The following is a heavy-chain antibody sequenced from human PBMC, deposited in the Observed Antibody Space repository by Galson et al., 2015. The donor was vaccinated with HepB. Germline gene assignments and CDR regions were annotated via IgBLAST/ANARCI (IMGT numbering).Heavy chain of an antibody. Sequence: SLRLSCAASGFAFSSCWMHWVRQAPGKGLVWVSRINNDGSSTSYADSVKGRFTISRDNAKNTVYLQMNSLRAEDTAVYYCGWSSNTCYNSWGQGTLVTVSS. J-gene: IGHJ4*02. CDR2: INNDGSST. CDR1: GFAFSSCW. CDR3: GWSSNTCYNS. V-gene: IGHV3-74*01. D-gene: IGHD2-2*02.